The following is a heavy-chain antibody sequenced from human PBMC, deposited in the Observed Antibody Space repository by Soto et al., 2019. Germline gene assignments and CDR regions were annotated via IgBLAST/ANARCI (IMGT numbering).Heavy chain of an antibody. CDR1: GGSVSSGSYY. CDR3: ARDRSWSDYYYGMDV. CDR2: IYYSGST. J-gene: IGHJ6*02. V-gene: IGHV4-61*01. D-gene: IGHD6-13*01. Sequence: SETLSLTCTVSGGSVSSGSYYWSWIRQPPGRGLEWIGYIYYSGSTNYNPSLKSRVTISVDTSKNQFSLKLSSVTAADTAVYYCARDRSWSDYYYGMDVWGQGTTVTVSS.